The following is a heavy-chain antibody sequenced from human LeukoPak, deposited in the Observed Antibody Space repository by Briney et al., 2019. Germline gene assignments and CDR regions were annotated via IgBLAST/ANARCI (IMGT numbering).Heavy chain of an antibody. CDR3: AKDRNYYYDSSVVDY. V-gene: IGHV3-23*01. CDR2: ISGSGGST. Sequence: GGSLRLSCAASGFTFSNYAMGWVRQAPGKGLEWVSAISGSGGSTYYADSVKGRFTISRDNSKNTLYLQMNSLRAEDTAVYYCAKDRNYYYDSSVVDYWGQGTLVTVSS. D-gene: IGHD3-22*01. CDR1: GFTFSNYA. J-gene: IGHJ4*02.